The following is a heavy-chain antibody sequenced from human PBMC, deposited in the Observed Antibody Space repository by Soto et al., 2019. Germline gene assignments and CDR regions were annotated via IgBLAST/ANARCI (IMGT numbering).Heavy chain of an antibody. CDR1: GFSLSSSGVG. V-gene: IGHV2-5*02. Sequence: QITLKESGPTLVKPTQTLTLTCTFSGFSLSSSGVGVGWIRQPPGKALEWVALIYWDDTKRYSPSLKSGLTITKDTSKNLVVLTMTNMDPVDTATYYCAHIRVTMIVGAGYFQHWGQGTLVTVSS. CDR3: AHIRVTMIVGAGYFQH. D-gene: IGHD3-22*01. CDR2: IYWDDTK. J-gene: IGHJ1*01.